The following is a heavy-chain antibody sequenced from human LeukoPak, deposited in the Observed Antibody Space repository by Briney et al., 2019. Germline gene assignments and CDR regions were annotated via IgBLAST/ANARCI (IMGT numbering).Heavy chain of an antibody. J-gene: IGHJ5*02. Sequence: SETLSLTCTVSGGSISSSSYYWGWIRQPPGKGLEWIGSIYYSGSTYYNPSLRSRVTISVDTSKNQFSLKLSSVTAADTAVYYCARDLRAGSQGFDPWGQGTLVTVSS. CDR3: ARDLRAGSQGFDP. CDR2: IYYSGST. V-gene: IGHV4-39*07. CDR1: GGSISSSSYY.